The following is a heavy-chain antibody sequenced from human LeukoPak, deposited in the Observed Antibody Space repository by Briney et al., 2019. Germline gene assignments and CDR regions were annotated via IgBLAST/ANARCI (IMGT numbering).Heavy chain of an antibody. CDR1: GFTVSSNY. J-gene: IGHJ4*02. CDR3: ARGDYYDSSGYYATEFDY. Sequence: GGSLRLSCAASGFTVSSNYMNWVRQAPGKGLEWVSSISSSSSYIYYADSVKGRFTISRDNAKNSLYLQMNSLRAEDTAVYYCARGDYYDSSGYYATEFDYWGQGTLVTVSS. D-gene: IGHD3-22*01. CDR2: ISSSSSYI. V-gene: IGHV3-21*01.